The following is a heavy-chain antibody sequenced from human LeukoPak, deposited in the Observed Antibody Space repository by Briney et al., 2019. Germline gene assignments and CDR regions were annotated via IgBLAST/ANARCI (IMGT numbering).Heavy chain of an antibody. J-gene: IGHJ4*02. V-gene: IGHV3-23*01. CDR3: ARHRSSWLIDY. Sequence: GGSLRLSCAASGFTFNSYPMSWVRQAPWERLQWVSGISDSGGNTYYADSVWGRFTISRDNSKNTLYLQMNSLRAEDTAVYYCARHRSSWLIDYWGQGTLVTVSS. CDR2: ISDSGGNT. CDR1: GFTFNSYP. D-gene: IGHD6-6*01.